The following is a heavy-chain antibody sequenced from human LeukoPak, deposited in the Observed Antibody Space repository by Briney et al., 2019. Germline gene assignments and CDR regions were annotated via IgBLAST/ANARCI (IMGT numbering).Heavy chain of an antibody. V-gene: IGHV1-8*01. Sequence: GASVKVSCKASGYTFTSYDINWVRQATGQGLEWMGWMNPNSGNTGYAQKFQGRVTMTRNTSISTAYMELSSLRSEDTAVYYCARSQWSGELSLDYWGQRTLVTVSS. D-gene: IGHD3-10*01. CDR2: MNPNSGNT. J-gene: IGHJ4*02. CDR1: GYTFTSYD. CDR3: ARSQWSGELSLDY.